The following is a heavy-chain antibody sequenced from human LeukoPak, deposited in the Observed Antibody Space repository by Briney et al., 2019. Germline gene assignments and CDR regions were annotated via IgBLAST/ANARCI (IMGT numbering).Heavy chain of an antibody. Sequence: PGGSLRLSCAASGFTFSDYYMNWIRQTPGKGLEWVSYISDNGRTISYADSVKGRFTISRDNAKNSLYLQMNSLRAEDTAVYYCARENDYYDSSGYDYWGQGTLVTVSS. CDR2: ISDNGRTI. J-gene: IGHJ4*02. V-gene: IGHV3-11*01. CDR1: GFTFSDYY. CDR3: ARENDYYDSSGYDY. D-gene: IGHD3-22*01.